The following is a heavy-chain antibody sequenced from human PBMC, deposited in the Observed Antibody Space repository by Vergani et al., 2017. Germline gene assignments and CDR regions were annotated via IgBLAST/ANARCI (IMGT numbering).Heavy chain of an antibody. J-gene: IGHJ5*02. CDR1: GFTFSSYA. CDR2: ISYDGSNI. CDR3: ATGIAAAVNWFDP. V-gene: IGHV3-30-3*01. Sequence: QVQLVESGGGVVQPGRSLRLSCAASGFTFSSYAMHWVRQAPGKGLEWVAVISYDGSNIYYADSVKGRFTISRDNSKNTLYLQMNSLRAEDTAVYYCATGIAAAVNWFDPWGQGTLVTVSS. D-gene: IGHD6-13*01.